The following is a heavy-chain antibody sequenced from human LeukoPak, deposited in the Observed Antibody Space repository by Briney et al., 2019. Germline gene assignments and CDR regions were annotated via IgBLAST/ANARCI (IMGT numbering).Heavy chain of an antibody. Sequence: SQTLSLTCTVSGGSISSYYWSWIRQPPGKGLEWIGYIYYSGSTNYNPPLKSRVTISVDTSKNQFSLKLSSVTAADTAVYYCGRPRPRVFLESVPPYFDSGAQEPLVPVP. CDR3: GRPRPRVFLESVPPYFDS. D-gene: IGHD3-3*01. V-gene: IGHV4-59*12. J-gene: IGHJ4*02. CDR2: IYYSGST. CDR1: GGSISSYY.